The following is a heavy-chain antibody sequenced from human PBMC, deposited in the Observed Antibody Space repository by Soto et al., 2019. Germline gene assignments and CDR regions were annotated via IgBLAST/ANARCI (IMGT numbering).Heavy chain of an antibody. Sequence: SETLSLTCTVSGGSISSYYWSWIRQPPGKGLEWIGYIYYSGSTNYNPSLKSRVTISVDTSKNQFSLKLSSVTAADTAVYYCARTVYYYDSSPIDYWGQGTLVTVSS. D-gene: IGHD3-22*01. CDR3: ARTVYYYDSSPIDY. V-gene: IGHV4-59*01. CDR2: IYYSGST. J-gene: IGHJ4*02. CDR1: GGSISSYY.